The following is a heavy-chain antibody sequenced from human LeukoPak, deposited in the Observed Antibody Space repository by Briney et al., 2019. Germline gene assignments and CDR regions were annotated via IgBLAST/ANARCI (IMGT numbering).Heavy chain of an antibody. CDR2: VDPEDGET. V-gene: IGHV1-69-2*01. J-gene: IGHJ4*02. D-gene: IGHD3-10*01. CDR3: ATGPYKFYFDY. CDR1: EYTFTDYY. Sequence: ASVKISCKVSEYTFTDYYMHWVQQAPGKGLEWMGLVDPEDGETIYAEKFQGRVTITADTSTDTAHMELSSLRSEDTAVYYCATGPYKFYFDYWGQGTLVTVSS.